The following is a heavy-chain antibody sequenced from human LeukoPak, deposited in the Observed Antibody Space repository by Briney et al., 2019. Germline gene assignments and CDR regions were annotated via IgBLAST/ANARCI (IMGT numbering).Heavy chain of an antibody. V-gene: IGHV4-61*02. Sequence: PSQTLSLTCTVSGGSISSGNYYWSWIRQPAGKGPEWIGRIYASGSTNYNPSLKSRVTISVDTSKNQFSLTMSSVTAADTAVYYCARTAMDPHYYYYMDVWGKGTTVTISS. D-gene: IGHD5-18*01. CDR3: ARTAMDPHYYYYMDV. J-gene: IGHJ6*03. CDR1: GGSISSGNYY. CDR2: IYASGST.